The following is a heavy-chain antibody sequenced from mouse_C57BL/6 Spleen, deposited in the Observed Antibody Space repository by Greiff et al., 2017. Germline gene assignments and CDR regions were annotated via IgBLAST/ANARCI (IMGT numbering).Heavy chain of an antibody. CDR3: ARGGYYYGSSYRYFDV. CDR1: GYTFTSYG. J-gene: IGHJ1*03. D-gene: IGHD1-1*01. CDR2: IYPRSGNT. V-gene: IGHV1-81*01. Sequence: VQLQESGAELARPGASVKLSCKASGYTFTSYGISWVKQRTGQGLEWIGEIYPRSGNTYYNEKFKGKATLNADKSSSTAYMELRRLTSEDSAVYFCARGGYYYGSSYRYFDVWGTGTTVTVSS.